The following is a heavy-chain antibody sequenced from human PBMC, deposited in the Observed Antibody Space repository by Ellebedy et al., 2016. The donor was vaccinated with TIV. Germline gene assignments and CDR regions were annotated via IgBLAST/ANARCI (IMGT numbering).Heavy chain of an antibody. CDR3: PRQEGSCCYYGMDV. CDR1: GYDFTTFW. Sequence: PGGSLRLSCKASGYDFTTFWIGWVRQMPGRGLEWMGIIFPGDSDTRYSPSFEGQVTITADQSTSTAYLQWSSLKASDTAIYYCPRQEGSCCYYGMDVWGQGTTVTVSS. CDR2: IFPGDSDT. D-gene: IGHD2-21*01. V-gene: IGHV5-51*01. J-gene: IGHJ6*02.